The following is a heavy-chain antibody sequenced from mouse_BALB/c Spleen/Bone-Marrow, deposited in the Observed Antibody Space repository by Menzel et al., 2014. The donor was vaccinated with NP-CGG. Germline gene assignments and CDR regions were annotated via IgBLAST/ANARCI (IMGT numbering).Heavy chain of an antibody. Sequence: EVLLQQSGAELVQPGASVKLSCTASGFNIKNNYIHWVKQRPEQGLEWIGRIDLATEHTTYDPNFPGKATITAATSSTTTYLLPGSPTSEDTGVYYCASLTGTFYYWGQGSTLSVSS. J-gene: IGHJ2*01. CDR2: IDLATEHT. D-gene: IGHD4-1*01. V-gene: IGHV14-3*02. CDR3: ASLTGTFYY. CDR1: GFNIKNNY.